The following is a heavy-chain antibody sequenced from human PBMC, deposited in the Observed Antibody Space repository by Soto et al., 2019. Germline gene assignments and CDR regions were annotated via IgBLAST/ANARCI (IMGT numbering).Heavy chain of an antibody. CDR2: VDSAGSGT. Sequence: VPLVESGGGSVQPGGSLRLSCVASGITFSGFWMHWVRQVPGQGLVWVARVDSAGSGTSYADSVKGRFTISRDNAKNTRSLQMDSLRVEGTAVYYCATVFEHWGQGIPVTVSS. V-gene: IGHV3-74*01. J-gene: IGHJ4*02. CDR3: ATVFEH. CDR1: GITFSGFW.